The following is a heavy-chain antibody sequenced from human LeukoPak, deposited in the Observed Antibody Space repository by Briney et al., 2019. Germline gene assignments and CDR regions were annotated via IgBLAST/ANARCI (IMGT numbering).Heavy chain of an antibody. J-gene: IGHJ4*02. CDR3: ATDRRRGDWVRVADD. D-gene: IGHD2-21*02. V-gene: IGHV4-39*01. Sequence: PSETLSLTCTVSGGSISSSGYCWGWIRQFPVKGLQWIGLICCDGKTYYNPSLQSRVTVSVDSSKNQFSLELTSVTAADTAVYYCATDRRRGDWVRVADDWGQGTLVTVSS. CDR1: GGSISSSGYC. CDR2: ICCDGKT.